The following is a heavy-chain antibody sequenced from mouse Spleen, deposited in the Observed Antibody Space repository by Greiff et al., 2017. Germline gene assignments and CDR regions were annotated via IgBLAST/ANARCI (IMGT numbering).Heavy chain of an antibody. V-gene: IGHV1-31*01. Sequence: VQLQQSGPELVKPGASVKISCKASGYSFTGYYMHWVKQSHVKSLEWIGRINPYNGATSYNQNFKDKASLTVDKSSSTAYMELHSLTSEDSAVYYCARDGLYYSDYWGQGTTLTVSS. D-gene: IGHD1-1*01. CDR3: ARDGLYYSDY. CDR1: GYSFTGYY. J-gene: IGHJ2*01. CDR2: INPYNGAT.